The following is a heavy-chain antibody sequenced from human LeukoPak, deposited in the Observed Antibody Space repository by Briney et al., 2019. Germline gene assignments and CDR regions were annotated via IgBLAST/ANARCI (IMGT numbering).Heavy chain of an antibody. Sequence: PGGSLRLSCAASGFTFRTYAMSWVRQAQGKGLDWVSVISGRGDSTYYADSVKGRFTISRDNSRNTLYLQMNSLSAEDTAVYYCAKDRGVTVDYYYYYMDVWGKGTPVTVSS. CDR2: ISGRGDST. CDR3: AKDRGVTVDYYYYYMDV. J-gene: IGHJ6*03. CDR1: GFTFRTYA. D-gene: IGHD2-21*02. V-gene: IGHV3-23*01.